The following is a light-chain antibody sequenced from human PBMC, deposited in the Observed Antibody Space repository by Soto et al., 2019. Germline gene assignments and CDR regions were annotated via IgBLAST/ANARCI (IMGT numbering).Light chain of an antibody. V-gene: IGKV3-20*01. CDR2: GAS. CDR1: PSVSENQ. CDR3: QQYGSSGT. Sequence: EILLTQFPSTLSLSPGERATLSCGASPSVSENQLAWYQQKTGQAPRLLIHGASSRAAGIPDRLSGSGSGTDFTLTISRLEPEDFAVYYCQQYGSSGTFGQGTKVDIK. J-gene: IGKJ1*01.